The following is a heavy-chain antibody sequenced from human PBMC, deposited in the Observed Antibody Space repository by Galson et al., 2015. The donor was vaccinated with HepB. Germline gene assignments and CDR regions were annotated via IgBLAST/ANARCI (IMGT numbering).Heavy chain of an antibody. D-gene: IGHD1-7*01. CDR2: ISSSSGYI. J-gene: IGHJ6*02. CDR1: GFTFSSCR. Sequence: SLRLSCAASGFTFSSCRMNWVRQAPGKGLEWVSSISSSSGYIYYADSVKGRFTISRDNAKNSLYLQMNSLRAEDTAVYYCARDSITGTTMDVWGQGTTVTVSS. V-gene: IGHV3-21*01. CDR3: ARDSITGTTMDV.